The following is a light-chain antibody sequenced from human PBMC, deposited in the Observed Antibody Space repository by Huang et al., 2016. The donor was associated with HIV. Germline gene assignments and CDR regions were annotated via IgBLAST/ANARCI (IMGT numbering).Light chain of an antibody. V-gene: IGKV4-1*01. CDR2: WAT. J-gene: IGKJ1*01. CDR3: LQYYSVPQT. CDR1: QTVVYSLNKKNY. Sequence: DIVMTQSPDSLAVSPGGRATINCKSSQTVVYSLNKKNYFAWIQQKRGRPPKLLIYWATTREAGVPDRFSGSGSGTDFTLTINNLQAEDVAVYFCLQYYSVPQTFGHGTKVEIK.